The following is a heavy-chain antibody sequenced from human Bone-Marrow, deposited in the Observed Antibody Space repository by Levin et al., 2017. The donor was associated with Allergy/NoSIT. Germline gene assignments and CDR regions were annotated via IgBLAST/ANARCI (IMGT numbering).Heavy chain of an antibody. CDR1: GYTLTELS. J-gene: IGHJ4*02. Sequence: ASVKVSCKVSGYTLTELSMHWVRQAPGKGLEWMGGFDPEDGETIYAQKFQGRVTMTEDTSTDTAYMELSSLRSEDTAVYYCATVGYGSGSYSLDYWGQGTLVTVSS. D-gene: IGHD3-10*01. CDR2: FDPEDGET. V-gene: IGHV1-24*01. CDR3: ATVGYGSGSYSLDY.